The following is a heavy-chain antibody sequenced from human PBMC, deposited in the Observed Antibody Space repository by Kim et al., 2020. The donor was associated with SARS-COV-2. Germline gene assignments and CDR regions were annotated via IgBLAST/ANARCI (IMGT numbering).Heavy chain of an antibody. CDR3: SGSTGWYRLDY. V-gene: IGHV4-4*02. J-gene: IGHJ4*02. CDR1: GVSITSATW. D-gene: IGHD6-19*01. Sequence: SETLSLTCTVSGVSITSATWCTWVRQPPGKGLEWIGEMFHSGTTNYNPSLKSRVTISVDKSKNHFSLNLNSVTAADTAVYYCSGSTGWYRLDYWGQGTLV. CDR2: MFHSGTT.